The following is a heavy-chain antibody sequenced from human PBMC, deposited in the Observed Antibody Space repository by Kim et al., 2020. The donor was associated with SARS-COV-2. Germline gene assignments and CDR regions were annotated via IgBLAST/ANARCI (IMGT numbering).Heavy chain of an antibody. D-gene: IGHD2-15*01. J-gene: IGHJ6*02. Sequence: ASVKVSCKASGYTFTSYDINWVRQATGQGLEWMGWMNPNSGNTGYAQKFQGRVTMTRNTSISTAYMELSSLRSEDTAVYYCARGTLVVVAAAWYYGMDVWGQGTTVTVSS. CDR3: ARGTLVVVAAAWYYGMDV. CDR1: GYTFTSYD. CDR2: MNPNSGNT. V-gene: IGHV1-8*01.